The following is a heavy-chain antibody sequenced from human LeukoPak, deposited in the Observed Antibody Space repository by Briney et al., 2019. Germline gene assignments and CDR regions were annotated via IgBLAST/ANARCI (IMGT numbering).Heavy chain of an antibody. V-gene: IGHV3-23*01. CDR1: GFAFSNFG. J-gene: IGHJ6*02. CDR3: ARDTFQSMGLYYYGMDV. D-gene: IGHD4/OR15-4a*01. CDR2: ISGSGGSP. Sequence: RPGGSLRLTCEASGFAFSNFGVTWVRQAPGKGLEWVSSISGSGGSPYYADSVKGRFTISRDNSKNTLYLQMGSLRAEDMAVYYCARDTFQSMGLYYYGMDVWGQGTTVTVSS.